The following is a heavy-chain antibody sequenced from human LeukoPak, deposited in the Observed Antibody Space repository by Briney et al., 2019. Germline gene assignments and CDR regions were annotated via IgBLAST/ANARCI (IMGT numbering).Heavy chain of an antibody. CDR2: IWCDATDK. V-gene: IGHV3-33*01. CDR3: ARAGGPQWGLDDY. D-gene: IGHD4-23*01. Sequence: GGSLRLSCAPSGFTFTTYGMHWVRQAPGKGLEWLAVIWCDATDKYYADSVKGRFTISRDNSKNTLYLQMDSLSVEDTAVYYCARAGGPQWGLDDYWGRGTLVTVSS. CDR1: GFTFTTYG. J-gene: IGHJ4*02.